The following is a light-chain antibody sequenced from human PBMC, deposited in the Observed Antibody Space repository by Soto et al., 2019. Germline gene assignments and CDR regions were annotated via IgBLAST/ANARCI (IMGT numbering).Light chain of an antibody. CDR1: SSDVGGYNY. CDR3: SSYTNNQRL. CDR2: EVN. Sequence: QSALTQPASVSGSPGQSITISCTGTSSDVGGYNYVSWYQQHPGKAPKLMIYEVNNRPSGVSSRFSGSKSGNTASLTISGLQAEDEADYYCSSYTNNQRLFGGGTKLTVL. V-gene: IGLV2-14*01. J-gene: IGLJ3*02.